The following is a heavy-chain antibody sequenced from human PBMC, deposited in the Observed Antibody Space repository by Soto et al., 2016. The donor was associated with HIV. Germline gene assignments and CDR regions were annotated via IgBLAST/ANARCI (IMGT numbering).Heavy chain of an antibody. J-gene: IGHJ6*02. Sequence: EVQLVESGGGLVQPGGSLRLSCAASGFTVSSNYMSWVRQAPGKGLEWVSVIYSGGSTYYADSVKGRFTISRDNSKNTLYLQMNSLRAEDTAVYYCARAAGGGSGYSNPGGMDVVGPRDHGHRLL. CDR2: IYSGGST. V-gene: IGHV3-66*01. D-gene: IGHD3-22*01. CDR1: GFTVSSNY. CDR3: ARAAGGGSGYSNPGGMDV.